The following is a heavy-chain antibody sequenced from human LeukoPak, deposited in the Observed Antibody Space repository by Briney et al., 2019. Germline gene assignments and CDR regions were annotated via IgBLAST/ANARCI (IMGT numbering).Heavy chain of an antibody. V-gene: IGHV3-30-3*01. Sequence: PRGSLRLSCAASGFTFSSYAMHWVRQAPGKGLEWVAIISYDGSNKYYADSVKGRFTISRDNSKNTLYLQMNSLRAEDTAVYYCARGHDVFDIWGQGTMVTVSS. CDR3: ARGHDVFDI. CDR2: ISYDGSNK. CDR1: GFTFSSYA. J-gene: IGHJ3*02.